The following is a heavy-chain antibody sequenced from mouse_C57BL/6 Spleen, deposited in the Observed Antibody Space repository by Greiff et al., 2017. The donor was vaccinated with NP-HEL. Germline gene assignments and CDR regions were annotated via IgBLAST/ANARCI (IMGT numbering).Heavy chain of an antibody. CDR3: AREGFTTVGYFDV. J-gene: IGHJ1*03. CDR1: GYAFSSSW. D-gene: IGHD1-1*01. CDR2: IYPGDGDT. Sequence: ESGPELVKPGASVKISCKASGYAFSSSWMNWVKQRPGKGLEWIGRIYPGDGDTNYNGKFKGKATLTADKSSSTAYMQLSSLTSEDSAVYFCAREGFTTVGYFDVWGTGTTVTVSS. V-gene: IGHV1-82*01.